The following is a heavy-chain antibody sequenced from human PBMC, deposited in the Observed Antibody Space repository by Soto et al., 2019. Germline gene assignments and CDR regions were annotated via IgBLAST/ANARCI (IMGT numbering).Heavy chain of an antibody. D-gene: IGHD2-2*01. CDR2: IIPISETT. J-gene: IGHJ6*02. V-gene: IGHV1-69*01. CDR1: GGTFSSYA. CDR3: ARSQGSSTSLEIYYYYYYGMDF. Sequence: QVQLVQSGAEVKKPGSSVKVSCTASGGTFSSYAISWVRQAPGQGLEWMGGIIPISETTNYAQKLQGRVTITADESKSTAYVEPSSLRSEDTAVYYCARSQGSSTSLEIYYYYYYGMDFWGQGTTVTVSS.